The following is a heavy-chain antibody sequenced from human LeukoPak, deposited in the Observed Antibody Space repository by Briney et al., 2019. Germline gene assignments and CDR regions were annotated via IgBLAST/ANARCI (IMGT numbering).Heavy chain of an antibody. CDR2: ISSSSSYI. V-gene: IGHV3-21*04. J-gene: IGHJ4*02. D-gene: IGHD3-22*01. Sequence: GGSLRLSCAASGFTFSSYSMNWVRQAPGKGLEWVSSISSSSSYIYYADSVKGRFTISRDNAKNSLYLQMNSLRAEDTALYYCAKGTVVIKKPLFDYWGQGTLVTVSS. CDR1: GFTFSSYS. CDR3: AKGTVVIKKPLFDY.